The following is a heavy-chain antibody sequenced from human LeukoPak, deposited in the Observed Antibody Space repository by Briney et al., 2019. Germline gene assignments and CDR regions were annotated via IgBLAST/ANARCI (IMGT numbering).Heavy chain of an antibody. J-gene: IGHJ3*02. V-gene: IGHV3-48*01. CDR2: ISSSSSTI. D-gene: IGHD6-19*01. CDR3: ARDSRGWHWAFDI. CDR1: GFTFSSYS. Sequence: GGSLRLSCAASGFTFSSYSMNWVRQAPGKGLEWASYISSSSSTIYYADSVKGRFTISRDNAKNSLYLQMNSLRAEDTAVYYCARDSRGWHWAFDIWGQGTMVTVSS.